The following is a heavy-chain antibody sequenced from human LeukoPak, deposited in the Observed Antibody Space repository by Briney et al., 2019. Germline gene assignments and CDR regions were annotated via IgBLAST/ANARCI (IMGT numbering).Heavy chain of an antibody. Sequence: GGSLRLSCGASGFTFSSYAMSWVRQAPGKGLDWFSAISGSGGSTYYADSVKGRFTIYRDNSKNTLYLEMNNLRAEDTAVYYCAINAKTYYYDSSGSYYFDYWGQGTLVTVSS. CDR1: GFTFSSYA. D-gene: IGHD3-22*01. V-gene: IGHV3-23*01. J-gene: IGHJ4*02. CDR2: ISGSGGST. CDR3: AINAKTYYYDSSGSYYFDY.